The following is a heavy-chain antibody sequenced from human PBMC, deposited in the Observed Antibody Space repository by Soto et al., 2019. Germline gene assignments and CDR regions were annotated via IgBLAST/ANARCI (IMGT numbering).Heavy chain of an antibody. V-gene: IGHV4-31*01. CDR2: IYYSGST. J-gene: IGHJ4*02. D-gene: IGHD6-13*01. Sequence: QVQLQESGPGLVKPSQTLSLTCTVSGGSISSGGYYWSWIRQQPGKGLEGIGYIYYSGSTYYNPALQRQVTISVDTSKNQFSLKLSTVTAADTAVYYCARGGIAAAAPPDYWGQGTLVTVSS. CDR3: ARGGIAAAAPPDY. CDR1: GGSISSGGYY.